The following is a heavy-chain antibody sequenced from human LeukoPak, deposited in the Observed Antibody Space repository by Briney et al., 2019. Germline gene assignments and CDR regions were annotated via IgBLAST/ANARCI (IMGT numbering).Heavy chain of an antibody. CDR3: ARDLAGGYYPNFDY. CDR2: ISSSSSYI. D-gene: IGHD3-22*01. J-gene: IGHJ4*02. CDR1: GFTFSSYS. Sequence: GGSLRLSCAASGFTFSSYSMNWVRQAPGKGLEWVSSISSSSSYIYYADSVKGRFTISRDNAKNSLYLQMNSLRAEDTAVYYCARDLAGGYYPNFDYWGQGTLVTVSS. V-gene: IGHV3-21*01.